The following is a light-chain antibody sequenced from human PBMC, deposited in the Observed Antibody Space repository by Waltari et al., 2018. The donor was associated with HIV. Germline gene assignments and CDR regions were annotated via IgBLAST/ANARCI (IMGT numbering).Light chain of an antibody. Sequence: QSALTQPASVSGSPGQSITISCSGTVSDTDVYNFLSWYRQHPGKAPQLLLYEIKRRPSGISLRFSGSKSFNTASLTISGLQAEDEADYYCTSYTQNHILLFGGGTKLTVL. CDR1: VSDTDVYNF. CDR3: TSYTQNHILL. CDR2: EIK. V-gene: IGLV2-14*03. J-gene: IGLJ3*02.